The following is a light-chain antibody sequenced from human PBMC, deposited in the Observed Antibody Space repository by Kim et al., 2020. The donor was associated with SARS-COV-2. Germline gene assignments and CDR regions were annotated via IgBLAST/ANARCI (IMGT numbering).Light chain of an antibody. CDR3: QQRTNWPLT. CDR1: RSCGTS. V-gene: IGKV3-11*01. J-gene: IGKJ4*01. CDR2: EES. Sequence: LATEQRADQSCRPSRSCGTSLAWDQRKPGQVPRLLIYEESNRSTGIPVRFSGSGSGTDFTLTISSREPEDFAVYYCQQRTNWPLTFGGGTKVDIK.